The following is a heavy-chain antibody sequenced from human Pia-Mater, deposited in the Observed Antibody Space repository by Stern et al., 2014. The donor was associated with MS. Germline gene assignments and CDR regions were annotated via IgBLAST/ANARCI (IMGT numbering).Heavy chain of an antibody. J-gene: IGHJ5*02. CDR1: GGSISSGGYY. CDR2: NYYSGST. Sequence: IQLVESGPGLVKPSQTLSLTCTFSGGSISSGGYYCSWIRQHPGKGLEWIGYNYYSGSTYYNPSLQSRVTISVDTSKNQFSLKLSSVTAADTAVYYCARDLRYYYDSSGYYYRWFAPWGQGTLVTVSS. CDR3: ARDLRYYYDSSGYYYRWFAP. V-gene: IGHV4-31*03. D-gene: IGHD3-22*01.